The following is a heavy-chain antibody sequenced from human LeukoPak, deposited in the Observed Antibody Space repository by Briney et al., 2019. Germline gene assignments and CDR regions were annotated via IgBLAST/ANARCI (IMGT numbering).Heavy chain of an antibody. CDR1: GGSFSGYY. D-gene: IGHD6-13*01. J-gene: IGHJ4*02. Sequence: SETLSLTCAVYGGSFSGYYWSWIRQPPGKGLEWIGEINHSGSTNYNPSLKSRVTISVDTSKNQFSLKLSSVTAADTAVYYCARGLGLAAAGNLYYFDYWGQETLVTVSS. CDR3: ARGLGLAAAGNLYYFDY. V-gene: IGHV4-34*01. CDR2: INHSGST.